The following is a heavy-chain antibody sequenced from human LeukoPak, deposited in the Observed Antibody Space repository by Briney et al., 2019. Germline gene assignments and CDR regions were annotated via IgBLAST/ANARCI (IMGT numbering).Heavy chain of an antibody. CDR1: GFTFSDHY. CDR2: ARNKANSYTT. Sequence: PGGSLRLSCAASGFTFSDHYMDWVRQAPGEGLEWVGRARNKANSYTTEYAASVKGRFTISRDDSKRSLYLQMDSLKTEDTAVYYCTRDQEAYSSSWYGGGYWGQGTLVTVSS. J-gene: IGHJ4*02. V-gene: IGHV3-72*01. D-gene: IGHD6-13*01. CDR3: TRDQEAYSSSWYGGGY.